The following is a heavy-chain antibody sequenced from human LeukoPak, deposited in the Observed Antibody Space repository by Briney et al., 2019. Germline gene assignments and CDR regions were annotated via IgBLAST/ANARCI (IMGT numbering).Heavy chain of an antibody. D-gene: IGHD1-14*01. CDR3: ARLRAPPGTSHDAFDI. CDR2: IYYSGST. J-gene: IGHJ3*02. Sequence: PSETLSLTCTVSGGSISSYYWSWIRQPPGKGLEWIGYIYYSGSTNYNPSLKSRVTISVDTSKNQFSLKLSSVTAADTAVYYCARLRAPPGTSHDAFDIWGQGTMVTVSS. CDR1: GGSISSYY. V-gene: IGHV4-59*08.